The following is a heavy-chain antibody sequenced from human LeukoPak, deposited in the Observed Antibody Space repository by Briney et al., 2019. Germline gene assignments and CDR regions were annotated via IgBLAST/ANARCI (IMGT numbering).Heavy chain of an antibody. CDR2: ISYSGPHM. V-gene: IGHV3-21*01. D-gene: IGHD3-3*01. J-gene: IGHJ6*02. CDR3: ARDYDFWSGYYYYGMDV. Sequence: PGGSLRLSCAASGFAFSRYSMNWVRQAPGKGLEWVSSISYSGPHMFYADSVRGRFTISRDNAENSLFLQMNSLRAEDTAVYYCARDYDFWSGYYYYGMDVWGQGTTVTVSS. CDR1: GFAFSRYS.